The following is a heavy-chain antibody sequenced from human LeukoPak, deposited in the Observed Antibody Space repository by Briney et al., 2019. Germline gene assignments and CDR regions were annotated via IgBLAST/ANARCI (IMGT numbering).Heavy chain of an antibody. J-gene: IGHJ6*02. CDR3: ARSSPSWGYYYGMDV. CDR2: MDHSGST. Sequence: SETLSLTCTVSGGSISSHCWTWLRQPPGKGLEWIGYMDHSGSTNYNPSLKSRVTISVDTSKNQFSLKLSSVTAADTAVYYCARSSPSWGYYYGMDVWGQGTEVTVSS. V-gene: IGHV4-59*11. D-gene: IGHD2-2*01. CDR1: GGSISSHC.